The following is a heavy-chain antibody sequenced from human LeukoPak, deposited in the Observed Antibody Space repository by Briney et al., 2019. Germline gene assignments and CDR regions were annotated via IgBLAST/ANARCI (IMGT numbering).Heavy chain of an antibody. V-gene: IGHV1-8*01. CDR2: MNPNSGNT. Sequence: EASVTVSCKASGYTFTSYDINWVRQATGQGLGWMGWMNPNSGNTGYAQKFQGRVTMTRNTSISTAYMELSSLRSEDTAVYYCARFYDFWSGYSETDYGMDVWGQGTTVTVSS. J-gene: IGHJ6*02. CDR1: GYTFTSYD. D-gene: IGHD3-3*01. CDR3: ARFYDFWSGYSETDYGMDV.